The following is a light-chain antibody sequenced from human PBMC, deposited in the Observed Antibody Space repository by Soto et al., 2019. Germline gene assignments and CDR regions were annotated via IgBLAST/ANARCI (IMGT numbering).Light chain of an antibody. CDR2: DVS. J-gene: IGLJ1*01. CDR1: SSDVGGYNY. CDR3: SSYITSNTRQIV. V-gene: IGLV2-14*03. Sequence: ALTQPASVSGSPGQSITISCTGTSSDVGGYNYVSWYQHHPGKAPKLMIYDVSNRPSGVSNRFSGSKSGNTASLTISGLQPEDEADYYCSSYITSNTRQIVFGPGTKVTVL.